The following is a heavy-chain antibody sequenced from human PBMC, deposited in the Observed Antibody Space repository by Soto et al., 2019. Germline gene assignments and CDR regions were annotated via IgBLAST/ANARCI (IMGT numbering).Heavy chain of an antibody. CDR1: GFTFSSYG. J-gene: IGHJ4*02. CDR2: ISGSASVT. D-gene: IGHD6-19*01. V-gene: IGHV3-48*04. CDR3: ARDWQQWLDPGIPDY. Sequence: PGGSLRLSCAASGFTFSSYGMNWVRQAPGKGLEWVSHISGSASVTCYADSVKGRFTISRDNAKNSLYLQMNSLRAEDTAVYYCARDWQQWLDPGIPDYWGQGTLVTVSS.